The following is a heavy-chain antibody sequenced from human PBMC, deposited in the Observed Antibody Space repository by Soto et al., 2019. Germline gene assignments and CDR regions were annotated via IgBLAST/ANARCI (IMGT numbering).Heavy chain of an antibody. CDR2: IYYSGST. CDR1: GGSISSSSYY. J-gene: IGHJ4*02. D-gene: IGHD3-10*01. Sequence: QLQLQESGPGLVKPSETLSLTCTVSGGSISSSSYYWGWIRQSPGKGLEWIGSIYYSGSTYYNPALKSRVTLSVDTSKNQFSLRLSSVTAADTAIYYCTSLPDWGSGSNWGQGTLVTVSS. V-gene: IGHV4-39*01. CDR3: TSLPDWGSGSN.